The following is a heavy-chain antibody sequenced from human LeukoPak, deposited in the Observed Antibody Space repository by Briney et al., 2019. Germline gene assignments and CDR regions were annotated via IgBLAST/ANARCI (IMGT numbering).Heavy chain of an antibody. CDR2: IYYSGST. J-gene: IGHJ5*02. D-gene: IGHD3-3*01. CDR1: GGSISSYY. V-gene: IGHV4-59*01. CDR3: ARMTPPNDFWSGNQGWFDP. Sequence: SETLSLTCTVSGGSISSYYWSWIRQPPGKGLEWIGYIYYSGSTNYNPSLKSRSTISVDTSKNHFSLRLSSVTAADTAVYYCARMTPPNDFWSGNQGWFDPWGQGILVTVPS.